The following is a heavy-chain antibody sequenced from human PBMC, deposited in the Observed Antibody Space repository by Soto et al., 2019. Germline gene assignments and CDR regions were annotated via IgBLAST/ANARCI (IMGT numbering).Heavy chain of an antibody. Sequence: PSVPLSLTCAVDGGSFSGYYWSWIRQPPGKGLEWIGEISHSGSTNYNPSLKSRVTISVDTSKNQFSLKLSSVTAADTAVYYCARGLGLRPNWFDPWGQGTLVTVSS. CDR2: ISHSGST. J-gene: IGHJ5*02. CDR1: GGSFSGYY. CDR3: ARGLGLRPNWFDP. D-gene: IGHD3-16*01. V-gene: IGHV4-34*01.